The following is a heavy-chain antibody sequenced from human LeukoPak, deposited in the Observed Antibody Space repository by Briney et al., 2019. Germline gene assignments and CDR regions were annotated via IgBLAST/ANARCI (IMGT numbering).Heavy chain of an antibody. V-gene: IGHV4-4*07. CDR1: GASISSYY. CDR2: IYTSGST. J-gene: IGHJ4*02. CDR3: AREHYDILTGYYRDY. D-gene: IGHD3-9*01. Sequence: SETLSLTCTVSGASISSYYWSWIRQPAGKGLEWIGRIYTSGSTNYNPSLKSRVTMSVDTSKNQFSLKLSSVTAADTAVYYCAREHYDILTGYYRDYWGQGTLVTVSS.